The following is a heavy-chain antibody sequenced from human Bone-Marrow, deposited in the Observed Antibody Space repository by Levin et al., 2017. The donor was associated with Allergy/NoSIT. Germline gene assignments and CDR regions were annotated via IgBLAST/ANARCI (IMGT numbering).Heavy chain of an antibody. V-gene: IGHV4-34*01. J-gene: IGHJ6*03. CDR2: INHSGST. Sequence: SQTLSLTCAVYGGSFSGYYWSWIRQPPGKGLEWIGEINHSGSTNYNPSLKSRVTISVDTSKNQFSLKLSSVTAADTAVYYCAREERAESLGYCSGGSCYIYYYYMDVWGKGTTVTVSS. D-gene: IGHD2-15*01. CDR3: AREERAESLGYCSGGSCYIYYYYMDV. CDR1: GGSFSGYY.